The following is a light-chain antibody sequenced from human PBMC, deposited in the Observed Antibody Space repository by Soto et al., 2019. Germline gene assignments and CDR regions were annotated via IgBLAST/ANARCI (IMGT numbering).Light chain of an antibody. CDR1: QHISNS. J-gene: IGKJ4*01. Sequence: DIQMTQSPSSLSASVGDRVTITCQASQHISNSLSWYRQKPGKAPQLLIYDASNLETGVPSRFSGGGYGTDLTFIISSLQPEDTATYYCQEYDRLPLTFGGGTKVEIK. CDR3: QEYDRLPLT. V-gene: IGKV1-33*01. CDR2: DAS.